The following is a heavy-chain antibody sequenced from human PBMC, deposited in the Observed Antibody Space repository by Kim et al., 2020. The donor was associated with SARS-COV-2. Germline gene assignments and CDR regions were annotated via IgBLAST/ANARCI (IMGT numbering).Heavy chain of an antibody. V-gene: IGHV1-69*13. CDR2: IIPIFGTA. CDR3: ARDTGVDYSIHDAFDI. J-gene: IGHJ3*02. D-gene: IGHD4-4*01. Sequence: SVKVSCKASGGTFSSYAISWVRQAPGQGLEWMGGIIPIFGTANYAQKFQGRVTITADESTSTAYMELSSLRSEDTAVYYCARDTGVDYSIHDAFDIWGQGTMVTVSS. CDR1: GGTFSSYA.